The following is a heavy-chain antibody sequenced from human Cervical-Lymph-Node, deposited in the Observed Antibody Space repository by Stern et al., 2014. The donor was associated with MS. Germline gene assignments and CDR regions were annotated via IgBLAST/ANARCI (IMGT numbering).Heavy chain of an antibody. CDR3: ARGGNPDWYFDL. J-gene: IGHJ2*01. Sequence: VQLVESGAEVKKPGSSVKVSCKASGGTFSSYAISWIRQAPGQGLEWVGGIIPFFGTTNYAQKFQGRVTLTADAATSTAHMELSSLRSDDTAIYYCARGGNPDWYFDLWGRGTLITVSS. V-gene: IGHV1-69*01. D-gene: IGHD2/OR15-2a*01. CDR1: GGTFSSYA. CDR2: IIPFFGTT.